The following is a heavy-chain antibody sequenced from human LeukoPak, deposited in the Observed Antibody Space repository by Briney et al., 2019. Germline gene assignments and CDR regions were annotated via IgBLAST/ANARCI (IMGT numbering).Heavy chain of an antibody. V-gene: IGHV4-59*01. D-gene: IGHD1-1*01. Sequence: SETLSLTCTVSDGSISNYYWTWIRQPPGKELEWIGCIYYSGSTKTNPSLKSRVTISVDTSKNQFSLKLSSVTAADTAVYFCARETLEGKFDPWGQGTLVTVSS. CDR1: DGSISNYY. J-gene: IGHJ5*02. CDR2: IYYSGST. CDR3: ARETLEGKFDP.